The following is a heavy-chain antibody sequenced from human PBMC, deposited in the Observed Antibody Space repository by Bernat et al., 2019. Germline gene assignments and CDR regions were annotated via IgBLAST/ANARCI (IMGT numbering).Heavy chain of an antibody. J-gene: IGHJ6*03. CDR2: IWYDGSNK. Sequence: QVQLMESGGGVVQPGRSLRLSCAASGFTFSSYGMHWVRQAPGKGLEWVAVIWYDGSNKYYADSVKGRFTISRDNSKNTLYLQMNSLRAEDTAVYYCARRRIAVAGTGGGGYYYYYMDVWGKGTTVTVSS. V-gene: IGHV3-33*01. D-gene: IGHD6-19*01. CDR3: ARRRIAVAGTGGGGYYYYYMDV. CDR1: GFTFSSYG.